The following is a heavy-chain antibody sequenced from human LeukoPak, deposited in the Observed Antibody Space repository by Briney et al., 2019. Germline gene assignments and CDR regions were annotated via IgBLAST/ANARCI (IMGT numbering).Heavy chain of an antibody. D-gene: IGHD3-10*01. CDR2: MNPNSGNT. CDR1: GGTFSSYA. J-gene: IGHJ4*02. V-gene: IGHV1-8*02. CDR3: ARDLTMVRVPLGY. Sequence: ASVKVSCKASGGTFSSYAINWVRQATGQGLEWMGWMNPNSGNTGYAQKFQGRVTMTRNTSISTAYMELSSLRSEDTAVYYCARDLTMVRVPLGYWGQGTLVTVSS.